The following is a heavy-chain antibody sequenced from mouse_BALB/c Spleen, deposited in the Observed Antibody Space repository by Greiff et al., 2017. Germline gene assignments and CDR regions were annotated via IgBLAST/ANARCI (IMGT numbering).Heavy chain of an antibody. CDR2: ISSGGGST. Sequence: EVNVVESGGGLVKPGGSLKLSCAASGFAFSSYDMSWVRQTPEKRLEWVAYISSGGGSTYYPDTVKGRFTISRDNAKNTLYLQMSSLKSEDTAMYYCARQIYDGYYKDYFDYWGQGTTLTVSS. CDR1: GFAFSSYD. V-gene: IGHV5-12-1*01. J-gene: IGHJ2*01. D-gene: IGHD2-3*01. CDR3: ARQIYDGYYKDYFDY.